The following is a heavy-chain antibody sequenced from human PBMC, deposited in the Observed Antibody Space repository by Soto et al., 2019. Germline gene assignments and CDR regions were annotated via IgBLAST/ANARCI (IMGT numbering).Heavy chain of an antibody. CDR3: ARDLKVGATDPGY. CDR1: GGTFSSYA. J-gene: IGHJ4*02. Sequence: SVKVSCKASGGTFSSYAISWVRQAPGQGLEWMGGIVPIFGTANYAQKFQGRVTITADESTSTAYMELSSLRSEDTAVYYCARDLKVGATDPGYWGQGTLVTVSS. D-gene: IGHD1-26*01. V-gene: IGHV1-69*13. CDR2: IVPIFGTA.